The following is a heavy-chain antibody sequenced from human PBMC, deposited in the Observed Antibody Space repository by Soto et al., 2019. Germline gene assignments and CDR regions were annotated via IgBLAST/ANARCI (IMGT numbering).Heavy chain of an antibody. V-gene: IGHV4-34*01. Sequence: SETPSLTCAVYGGPFSAYYWSWIRQPPGKGLEWIGEINHSGSTNYNPSLKSRVTISVDRSKNQFSLKLNSVTAADTAVYYCARGVGYDGVDYWGQGNLVTVSS. CDR2: INHSGST. CDR1: GGPFSAYY. CDR3: ARGVGYDGVDY. J-gene: IGHJ4*01. D-gene: IGHD5-12*01.